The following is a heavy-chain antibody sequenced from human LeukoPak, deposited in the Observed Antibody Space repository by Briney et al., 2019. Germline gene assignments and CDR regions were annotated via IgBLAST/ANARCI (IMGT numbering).Heavy chain of an antibody. V-gene: IGHV3-30*02. CDR1: GFTFSSYG. Sequence: PGGSLRLSCAASGFTFSSYGMHWVRQAPGKGLEWVAFIRYDGSNKYYADSVKGRFTISRDNSKNTLYLQMNSLRAEDTAVYYCANLGGYCSSTSCYSPPFDYMDVWGKGTTVTISS. J-gene: IGHJ6*03. D-gene: IGHD2-2*01. CDR2: IRYDGSNK. CDR3: ANLGGYCSSTSCYSPPFDYMDV.